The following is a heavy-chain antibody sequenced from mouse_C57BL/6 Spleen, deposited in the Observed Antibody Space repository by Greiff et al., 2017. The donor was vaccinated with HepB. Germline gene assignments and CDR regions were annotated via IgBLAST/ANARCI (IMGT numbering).Heavy chain of an antibody. Sequence: EVKVVESGGGLVQPGGSLSLSCAASGFTFTDYYMSWVRQPPGKALEWLGFIRNKANGYTTEYSASVKGRFTISRDNSQSILYLQMNALRAEDSATYYCASHYGNYGFAYWGQGTLVTVSA. CDR1: GFTFTDYY. CDR3: ASHYGNYGFAY. D-gene: IGHD2-1*01. J-gene: IGHJ3*01. V-gene: IGHV7-3*01. CDR2: IRNKANGYTT.